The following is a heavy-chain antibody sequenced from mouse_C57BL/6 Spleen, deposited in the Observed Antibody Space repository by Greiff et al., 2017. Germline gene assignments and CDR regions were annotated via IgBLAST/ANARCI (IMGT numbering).Heavy chain of an antibody. J-gene: IGHJ3*01. D-gene: IGHD2-4*01. Sequence: DVKLVESGAELVKPGASVKLSCTASGFNIKDYYMHWVKQRTEQGLEWIGRIDPEDGETKYAPKFQGKATITADTSSNTAYLQLSSLTSEDTAVYYCARRLYDYDEGAWFAYWGQGTLVTVSA. CDR3: ARRLYDYDEGAWFAY. CDR1: GFNIKDYY. V-gene: IGHV14-2*01. CDR2: IDPEDGET.